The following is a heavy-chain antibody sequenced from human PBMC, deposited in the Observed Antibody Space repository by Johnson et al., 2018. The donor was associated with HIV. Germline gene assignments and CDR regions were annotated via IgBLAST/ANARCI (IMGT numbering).Heavy chain of an antibody. CDR1: GFTFSRYA. J-gene: IGHJ3*02. V-gene: IGHV3-30-3*01. CDR2: ISYDGSNK. Sequence: VQLVESGGGVVPPGRSLRLSCAASGFTFSRYAMHCVRQAPGKGLEWVAVISYDGSNKYYADSVKGPFTISRDNSKNTLDLQMNRLRAQDTAVYYCARDWEGYAFDIWGQGTMVTVSS. D-gene: IGHD1-26*01. CDR3: ARDWEGYAFDI.